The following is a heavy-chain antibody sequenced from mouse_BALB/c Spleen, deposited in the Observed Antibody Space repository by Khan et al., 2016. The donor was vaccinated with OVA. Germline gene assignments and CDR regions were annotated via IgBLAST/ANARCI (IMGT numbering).Heavy chain of an antibody. CDR3: ARIYYSDFDY. V-gene: IGHV1-20*02. CDR1: GYSFTGYF. Sequence: EVQLKQSGPELVKPGASVKISCKASGYSFTGYFMNWVKQSHGKSLEWIGRINPHIGETFYNPKFKDKATLTADESSSTAHIELRNLESEDSAVDYCARIYYSDFDYWGQGTTLTVSS. J-gene: IGHJ2*01. D-gene: IGHD2-12*01. CDR2: INPHIGET.